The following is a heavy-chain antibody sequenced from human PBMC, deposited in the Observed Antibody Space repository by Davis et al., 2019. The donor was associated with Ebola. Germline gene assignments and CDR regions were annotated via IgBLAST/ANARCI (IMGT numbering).Heavy chain of an antibody. CDR3: ARVFGDYDNDNWFDP. V-gene: IGHV1-69*13. J-gene: IGHJ5*02. CDR2: IIPIFGTA. CDR1: GYTFTGYY. D-gene: IGHD4-17*01. Sequence: SVKVSCKASGYTFTGYYMQWVRQAPGQGLEWMGGIIPIFGTANYAQKFQGRVTITADESTSTAYMELSSLRSEDTAVYYCARVFGDYDNDNWFDPWGQGTLVTVSS.